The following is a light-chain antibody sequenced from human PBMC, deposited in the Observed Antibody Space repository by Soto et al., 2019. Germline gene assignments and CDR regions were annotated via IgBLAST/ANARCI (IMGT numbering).Light chain of an antibody. V-gene: IGLV2-11*01. CDR2: DVS. CDR1: SSDIGAYDY. J-gene: IGLJ1*01. CDR3: CSYADNYSYV. Sequence: QSALTQPASLSGSPGQSITISCTGTSSDIGAYDYVSWYQQHPGKAPKLMTYDVSKRPSGAPDRFSGSKSGNTASLTISGLQAEDEADYYCCSYADNYSYVFGTGTKVTVL.